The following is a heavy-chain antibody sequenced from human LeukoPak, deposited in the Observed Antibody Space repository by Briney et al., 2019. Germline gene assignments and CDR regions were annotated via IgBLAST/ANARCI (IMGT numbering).Heavy chain of an antibody. J-gene: IGHJ4*01. V-gene: IGHV3-30-3*01. D-gene: IGHD4-17*01. Sequence: AGGSLRLSCAASGFTFSSYAMHWVRQAPGKGLEWVAVISYDGSNKYYADSVKGRFTISRDNAKSSLYLQMNSLRVEDTAVYYCARDVGYGYYSDWGHGTLVTVSS. CDR1: GFTFSSYA. CDR3: ARDVGYGYYSD. CDR2: ISYDGSNK.